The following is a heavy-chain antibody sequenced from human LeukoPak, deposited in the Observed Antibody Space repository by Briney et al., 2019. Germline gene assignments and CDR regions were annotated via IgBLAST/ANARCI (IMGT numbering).Heavy chain of an antibody. J-gene: IGHJ5*02. V-gene: IGHV4-59*01. D-gene: IGHD6-6*01. Sequence: SETLSLTCTVSGGSIGRYSWSWIRQPPGKGLEWIGYIYYSGSTNYKPSLKSRVTISVDTSKNQFSLKLSSVTAADTAVYYCARDWEEYSSSGFDPWGQGTLVTVSS. CDR2: IYYSGST. CDR3: ARDWEEYSSSGFDP. CDR1: GGSIGRYS.